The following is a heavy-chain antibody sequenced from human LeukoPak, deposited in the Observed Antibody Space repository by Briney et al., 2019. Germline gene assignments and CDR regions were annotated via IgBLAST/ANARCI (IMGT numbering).Heavy chain of an antibody. J-gene: IGHJ4*02. V-gene: IGHV3-21*01. CDR1: GFTFSSYS. Sequence: GGSLRLSCAASGFTFSSYSMNWVRQAPGKGLEWVSSISSSSSYIYYADSVKGRFTISRDNAKSSLYLQMNSLRAEDTAVYYCARVPGYYDFWSGYYFDYWGQGTLVTVSS. CDR3: ARVPGYYDFWSGYYFDY. CDR2: ISSSSSYI. D-gene: IGHD3-3*01.